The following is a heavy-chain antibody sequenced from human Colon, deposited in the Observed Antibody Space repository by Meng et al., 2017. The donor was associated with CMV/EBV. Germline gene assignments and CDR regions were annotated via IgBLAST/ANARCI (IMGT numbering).Heavy chain of an antibody. J-gene: IGHJ4*02. D-gene: IGHD2-21*02. CDR1: GLNIGSKW. CDR2: IKQDGSKA. Sequence: GGSLRLSCAVSGLNIGSKWMSWVRQAPGKGLEWVANIKQDGSKADYADSVTGRFTISRDNAKSSLHLQMTSLRPEDSAVYFCAKEFVLGTHLDHWGQGTVVTVSS. V-gene: IGHV3-7*01. CDR3: AKEFVLGTHLDH.